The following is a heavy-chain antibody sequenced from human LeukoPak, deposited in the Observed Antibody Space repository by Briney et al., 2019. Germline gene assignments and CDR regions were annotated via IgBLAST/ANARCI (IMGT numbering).Heavy chain of an antibody. CDR3: AKDALLGEHVVEVVAALY. V-gene: IGHV3-30*18. CDR2: ISYDGSNK. Sequence: PGGSLRLSCAASGFTFSSYGMHWVRQAPGKGLEWVAVISYDGSNKYYADSVKGRFTISRDNSKNTLYLQMNSLRAEDTAVYYCAKDALLGEHVVEVVAALYWGQGTLVTVSS. D-gene: IGHD2-15*01. CDR1: GFTFSSYG. J-gene: IGHJ4*02.